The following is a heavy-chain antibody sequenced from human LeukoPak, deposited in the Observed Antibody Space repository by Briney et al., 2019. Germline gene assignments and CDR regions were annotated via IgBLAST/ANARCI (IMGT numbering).Heavy chain of an antibody. D-gene: IGHD3-10*01. V-gene: IGHV4-31*03. CDR2: IYYSGSA. J-gene: IGHJ4*02. CDR3: ARTVRGVLFDY. CDR1: GGSISSGGYY. Sequence: SETLSLTCTVSGGSISSGGYYWSWIRQHPGKGLEWIGYIYYSGSAYYNPSLKSRVTTSVDTSKNQFSLKLSSVTAADTAVYYCARTVRGVLFDYWGQGTLVTVSS.